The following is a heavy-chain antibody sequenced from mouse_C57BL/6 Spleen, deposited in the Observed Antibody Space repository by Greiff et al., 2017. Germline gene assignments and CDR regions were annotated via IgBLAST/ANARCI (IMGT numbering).Heavy chain of an antibody. D-gene: IGHD1-1*01. Sequence: EVQLVESGPGLVKPSQSLSLTCSVTGYSITSGYYWNWIRQFPGNKLEWMGYISYDGSNNYNPSLKNRISITRDTSKNQFFLKLNSVTTEDTATYYCARDINYWGQGTTLTVSS. J-gene: IGHJ2*01. CDR3: ARDINY. CDR2: ISYDGSN. CDR1: GYSITSGYY. V-gene: IGHV3-6*01.